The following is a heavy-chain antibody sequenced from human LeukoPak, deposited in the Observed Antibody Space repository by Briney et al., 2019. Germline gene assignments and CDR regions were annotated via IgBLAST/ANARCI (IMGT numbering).Heavy chain of an antibody. CDR2: ISPGDSDA. V-gene: IGHV5-51*01. D-gene: IGHD2-2*01. J-gene: IGHJ4*02. CDR1: GYTFTNYY. Sequence: KHGESLKIPCKGSGYTFTNYYIGWVRQTPGKGLEWMGIISPGDSDARYSPSFQGQVTISADKSISTAYLRWSSLKASDTAMYYCARRYCSSTSCNPYFFDYWGQGTLVTVSS. CDR3: ARRYCSSTSCNPYFFDY.